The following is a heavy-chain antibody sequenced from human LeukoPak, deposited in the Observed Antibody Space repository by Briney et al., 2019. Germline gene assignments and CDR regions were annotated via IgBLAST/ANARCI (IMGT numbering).Heavy chain of an antibody. CDR3: ARDYSTNEDYYYYYMDV. Sequence: PSETLSLTCTVSGGSISSYYWSWIRQPAGKGLEWIGRVYTSGSTNYNPSLKSRVTMSVDTSKNQFSLKLSSVTAADTAVYYCARDYSTNEDYYYYYMDVWGKGTTVTISS. D-gene: IGHD2-8*01. J-gene: IGHJ6*03. CDR2: VYTSGST. V-gene: IGHV4-4*07. CDR1: GGSISSYY.